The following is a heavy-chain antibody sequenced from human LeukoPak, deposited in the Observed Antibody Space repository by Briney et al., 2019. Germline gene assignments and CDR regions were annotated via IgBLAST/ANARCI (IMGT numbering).Heavy chain of an antibody. D-gene: IGHD3-22*01. J-gene: IGHJ4*02. Sequence: PSETLSLTCAVYGGSFSDYYWSWIRQPPGKGLEWIGEINHSGSTNYNPSLKSRVTISVDTSKNQFSLKLSSVTAADTAVYYCARGRVRDYYDSSGYYYPDFDYWGQGTLVTVSS. V-gene: IGHV4-34*01. CDR3: ARGRVRDYYDSSGYYYPDFDY. CDR2: INHSGST. CDR1: GGSFSDYY.